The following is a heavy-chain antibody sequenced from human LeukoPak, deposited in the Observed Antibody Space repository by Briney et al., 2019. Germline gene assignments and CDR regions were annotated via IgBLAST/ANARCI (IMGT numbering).Heavy chain of an antibody. CDR1: GFTFSTYG. J-gene: IGHJ4*02. V-gene: IGHV3-30*18. CDR3: AKDRNYYDSSGYIYYFDY. Sequence: PGGSLRLSCTASGFTFSTYGMHWVRQAPGKGLEWVTLISYDGSTKYYSDSVKGRFTLSRDNSKNTLYLQMNSLRAEDTAVYYCAKDRNYYDSSGYIYYFDYWGQGTLVTVSS. D-gene: IGHD3-22*01. CDR2: ISYDGSTK.